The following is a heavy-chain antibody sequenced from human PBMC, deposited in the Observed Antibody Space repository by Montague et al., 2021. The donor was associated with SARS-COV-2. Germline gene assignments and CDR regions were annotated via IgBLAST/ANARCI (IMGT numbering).Heavy chain of an antibody. CDR1: GDSISASDYY. CDR2: ISDRGSA. CDR3: ARRYSGGWESFYHYMDV. Sequence: SETLSLTCIVSGDSISASDYYWGWIRQPPGKGLEWIGSISDRGSASYKASLKSRLAISVDTSKNQFSLKVTFVTAADTAVYYCARRYSGGWESFYHYMDVWGRGTTVIVSS. J-gene: IGHJ6*03. V-gene: IGHV4-39*01. D-gene: IGHD3-10*01.